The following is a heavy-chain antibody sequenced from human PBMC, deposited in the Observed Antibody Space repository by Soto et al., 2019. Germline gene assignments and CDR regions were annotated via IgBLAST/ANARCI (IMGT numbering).Heavy chain of an antibody. CDR1: GFTFSSYG. V-gene: IGHV3-30*03. CDR3: ARESVVVTATFDL. Sequence: QVQLVESGGGVVQPGRSLRLSCAASGFTFSSYGMHWVRQAPGKGLEWVAVISYDGSNKYYADSVKGRFTISRDNSKNTLYLHMNSLRAEDTAVYYCARESVVVTATFDLWGRGTLVTVSS. D-gene: IGHD2-21*02. CDR2: ISYDGSNK. J-gene: IGHJ2*01.